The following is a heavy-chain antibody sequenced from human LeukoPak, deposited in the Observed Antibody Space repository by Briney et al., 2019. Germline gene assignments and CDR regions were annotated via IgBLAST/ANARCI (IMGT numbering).Heavy chain of an antibody. J-gene: IGHJ4*02. Sequence: GAVRVSCEASGYTFTDDYMDGVRQAPGQGWEWRGWINPNDGDTNYAQKFQGRVTMTRDTSISTAHMEVSRLRSDDTAVYYCARANFLYCSSTTCLFDYWGQGTRVTVSS. V-gene: IGHV1-2*02. CDR3: ARANFLYCSSTTCLFDY. CDR1: GYTFTDDY. D-gene: IGHD2-2*01. CDR2: INPNDGDT.